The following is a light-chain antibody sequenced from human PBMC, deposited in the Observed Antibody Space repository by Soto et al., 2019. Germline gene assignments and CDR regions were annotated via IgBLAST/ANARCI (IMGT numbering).Light chain of an antibody. Sequence: SALTQPASLSGSPGQSITISCTGTSSDVATYNYVSWYRQHPGKAPKLIIYDVTNRPSGVSNRFSASKSGNTASLTLSGLQAEDEADYYCSSFTTTGTVVFGGGTKLTVL. CDR1: SSDVATYNY. CDR3: SSFTTTGTVV. J-gene: IGLJ2*01. CDR2: DVT. V-gene: IGLV2-14*01.